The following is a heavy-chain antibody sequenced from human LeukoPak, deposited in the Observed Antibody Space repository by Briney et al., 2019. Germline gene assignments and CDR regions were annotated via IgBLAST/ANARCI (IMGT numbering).Heavy chain of an antibody. CDR2: ISYDGSKK. CDR1: GFTFSRYG. V-gene: IGHV3-30*03. CDR3: ARGTHGGNSYYFDY. Sequence: GGSLRLSCAASGFTFSRYGMHWVRQAPGKGLEWVAVISYDGSKKYYVDSVKGRFTISRDSSKNTLYLQMNSLRAEDTAVYYCARGTHGGNSYYFDYWGQGTLVTVSS. D-gene: IGHD4-23*01. J-gene: IGHJ4*02.